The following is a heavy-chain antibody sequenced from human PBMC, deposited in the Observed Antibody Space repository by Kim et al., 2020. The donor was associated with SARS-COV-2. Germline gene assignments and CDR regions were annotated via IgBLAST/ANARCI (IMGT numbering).Heavy chain of an antibody. CDR3: ARTPEPYDSSGYVDY. Sequence: GGSLRLSCAASGFTFSSYSMNWVRQAPGKGLEWVSSISSSSSYIYYADSVKGRFTISRDNAKNSLYLQMNSLRAEDTAVYYCARTPEPYDSSGYVDYWGQGTLVTVSS. D-gene: IGHD3-22*01. CDR1: GFTFSSYS. CDR2: ISSSSSYI. J-gene: IGHJ4*02. V-gene: IGHV3-21*01.